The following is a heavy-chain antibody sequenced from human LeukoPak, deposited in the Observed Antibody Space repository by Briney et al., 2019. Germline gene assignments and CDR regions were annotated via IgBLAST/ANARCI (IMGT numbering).Heavy chain of an antibody. Sequence: PSETLSLTCTVSGGSISSYYWSWIRQPAGKGLEWIGRIYTSGSTNYNPSLKSRVTISVDTSKNQFSLKLSSVTAADTAVYYCARTVRDIVVVPAARELIYYYYMDVWGKGTTVTVSS. J-gene: IGHJ6*03. CDR3: ARTVRDIVVVPAARELIYYYYMDV. V-gene: IGHV4-4*07. CDR2: IYTSGST. CDR1: GGSISSYY. D-gene: IGHD2-2*01.